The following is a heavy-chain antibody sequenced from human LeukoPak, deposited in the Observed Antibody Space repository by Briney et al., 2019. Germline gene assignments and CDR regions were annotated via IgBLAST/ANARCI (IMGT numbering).Heavy chain of an antibody. Sequence: GASVKVSCKASGYTFTGYYMHWVRQAPGQGLEWMGWINPNSGGTNYAQKFQGRVTMTRDTSISTAYMELSRLRSDDTAVYYCAREIDRVIAVAGTSWFDPWGQGTLVTVSS. D-gene: IGHD6-19*01. CDR3: AREIDRVIAVAGTSWFDP. J-gene: IGHJ5*02. CDR1: GYTFTGYY. V-gene: IGHV1-2*02. CDR2: INPNSGGT.